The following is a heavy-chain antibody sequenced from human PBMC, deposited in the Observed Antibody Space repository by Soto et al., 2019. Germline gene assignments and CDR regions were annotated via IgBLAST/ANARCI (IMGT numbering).Heavy chain of an antibody. J-gene: IGHJ4*02. CDR2: TSYDGSNT. CDR1: GFTFRSFV. V-gene: IGHV3-30*19. D-gene: IGHD3-16*01. CDR3: ARWGTTGGVKV. Sequence: QVQLVESGGGVAQPGTSLRLSCVGSGFTFRSFVIHWVRQAPGKGLEGVALTSYDGSNTYYDDSVKGRFTISRDKSRNTLDPQMASLSLDDTSLYYCARWGTTGGVKVWGQGTLVSVSS.